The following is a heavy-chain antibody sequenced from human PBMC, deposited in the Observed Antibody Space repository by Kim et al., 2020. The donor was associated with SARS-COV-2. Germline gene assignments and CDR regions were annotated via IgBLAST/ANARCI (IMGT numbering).Heavy chain of an antibody. CDR3: ARDLYSDY. CDR1: GFTFSTYW. CDR2: INTDGSNT. J-gene: IGHJ4*02. V-gene: IGHV3-74*01. Sequence: GGSLRLSCTASGFTFSTYWMHWVRQAPGKGRGWVSRINTDGSNTYYADSVKGRFTISRDNANNPVYLQMNSLRAEDTALYYCARDLYSDYWGQGTLVTVSS.